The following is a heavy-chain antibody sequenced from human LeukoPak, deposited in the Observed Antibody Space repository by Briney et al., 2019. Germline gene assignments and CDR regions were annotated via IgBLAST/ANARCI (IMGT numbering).Heavy chain of an antibody. V-gene: IGHV3-30*03. CDR1: GFTFRAYS. CDR3: ARSRCSGGSCYSYFFDY. J-gene: IGHJ4*02. Sequence: GGSLTLSCAASGFTFRAYSMYWVRQPPGKGLEWVALISYDGSNKYYGDSVKGRSTISRDNAKNSLYLQMNSLRAEDTAVYYCARSRCSGGSCYSYFFDYWGQGTLVTVSS. D-gene: IGHD2-15*01. CDR2: ISYDGSNK.